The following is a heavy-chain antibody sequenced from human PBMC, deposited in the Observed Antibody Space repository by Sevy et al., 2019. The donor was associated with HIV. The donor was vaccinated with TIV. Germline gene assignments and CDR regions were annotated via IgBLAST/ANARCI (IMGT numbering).Heavy chain of an antibody. CDR1: GFSFRRYW. CDR3: ARDSKGGLDV. CDR2: IKLDGDEK. J-gene: IGHJ6*02. D-gene: IGHD4-4*01. V-gene: IGHV3-7*01. Sequence: GGSLRLSCTASGFSFRRYWMTWVRQAPGMGLEWVANIKLDGDEKYYVESLKGRFTISRDNVKNSLYLQMNNLRAEDTAVYYCARDSKGGLDVWGQGTTVTVSS.